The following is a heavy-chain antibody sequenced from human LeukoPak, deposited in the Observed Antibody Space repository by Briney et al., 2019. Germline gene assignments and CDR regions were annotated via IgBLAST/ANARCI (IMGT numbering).Heavy chain of an antibody. CDR2: INSDGSST. CDR1: GFTFSSYW. Sequence: PGGSLRLSCAASGFTFSSYWMHWVRQAPGKGLVWVSRINSDGSSTSYADSVKGRFTISRDNAKNTLYLQMNSLRAGDTAVYYCAGAGSETQWRAFDFWGQGALVTVFS. D-gene: IGHD6-19*01. J-gene: IGHJ4*02. CDR3: AGAGSETQWRAFDF. V-gene: IGHV3-74*01.